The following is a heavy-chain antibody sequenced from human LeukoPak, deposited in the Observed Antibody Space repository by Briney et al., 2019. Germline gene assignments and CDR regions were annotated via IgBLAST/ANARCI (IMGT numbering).Heavy chain of an antibody. CDR3: AITLRFGGDY. J-gene: IGHJ4*02. D-gene: IGHD5-12*01. V-gene: IGHV3-7*01. Sequence: GGSLRLSCAASGFTFSTYWMSWVRQAPGEGLEWVANIKQDGSEKYYVDSVKGRFTISRDNAKNSLYLQMNRLRAEDTAVYYCAITLRFGGDYWGQGTLVTVSS. CDR1: GFTFSTYW. CDR2: IKQDGSEK.